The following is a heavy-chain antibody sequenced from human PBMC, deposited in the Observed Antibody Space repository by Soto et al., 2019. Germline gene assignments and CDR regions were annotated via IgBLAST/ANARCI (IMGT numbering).Heavy chain of an antibody. CDR2: ILSDGSRQ. V-gene: IGHV3-33*03. Sequence: QVQLVESGGGVVQPGQSLTLSCAASGFTFPKYGMHWVRQPPGKGLEWVALILSDGSRQWYRDSVRGRFSISRDNRKNTLNLQMDSVRVEDAAVYYSVRDDDGGPNAFDIWGQGTMVTVSS. CDR3: VRDDDGGPNAFDI. D-gene: IGHD3-16*01. J-gene: IGHJ3*02. CDR1: GFTFPKYG.